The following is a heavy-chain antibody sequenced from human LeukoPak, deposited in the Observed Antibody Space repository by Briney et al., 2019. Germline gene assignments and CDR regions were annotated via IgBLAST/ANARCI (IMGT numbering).Heavy chain of an antibody. D-gene: IGHD3-10*01. CDR2: VDHSGST. V-gene: IGHV4-30-2*01. J-gene: IGHJ4*02. CDR3: ARGGGTFFYGSGSLDY. CDR1: GGSISNGGYS. Sequence: PSQTLSLTCAVSGGSISNGGYSWNWIRQPPGKGLEWIGYVDHSGSTHYNPSLKSRVTMSADRSRNQFSLNLSSVTAADTAVYYCARGGGTFFYGSGSLDYWGQGTLVTVSS.